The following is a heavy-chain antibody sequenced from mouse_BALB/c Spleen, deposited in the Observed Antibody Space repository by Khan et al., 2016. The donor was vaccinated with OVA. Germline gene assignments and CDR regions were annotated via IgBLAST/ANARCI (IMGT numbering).Heavy chain of an antibody. CDR3: TRGGGGNRFAY. Sequence: VKLLESGAELVRPGVSVKISCKGSGYTFTDFTMHWVKQSHAKSLEWIGVISTYYGDATYNQKFKGKATMTVDKASSTAYMDLARLTSEDSAIXYCTRGGGGNRFAYWGQGTLVTVSA. V-gene: IGHV1S137*01. CDR2: ISTYYGDA. J-gene: IGHJ3*01. CDR1: GYTFTDFT.